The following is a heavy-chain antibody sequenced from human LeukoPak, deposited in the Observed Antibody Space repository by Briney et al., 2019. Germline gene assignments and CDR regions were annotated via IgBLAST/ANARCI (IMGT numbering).Heavy chain of an antibody. CDR3: ARHHGAGWLDP. CDR1: GFTFSSYA. J-gene: IGHJ5*02. V-gene: IGHV3-30*04. Sequence: AGGSLRLSCAASGFTFSSYAMHWVRQAPGKGLEWVAVISYDGSNKYYADSVKGRFTISRDNAKNSLYLQMNNLRAEDTAVYYCARHHGAGWLDPWGQGTLVIVSS. D-gene: IGHD4-17*01. CDR2: ISYDGSNK.